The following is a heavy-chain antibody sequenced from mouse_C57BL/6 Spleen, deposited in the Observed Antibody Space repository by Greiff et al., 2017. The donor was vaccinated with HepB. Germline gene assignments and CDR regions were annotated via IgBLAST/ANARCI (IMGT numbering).Heavy chain of an antibody. CDR2: IDPSDSYT. D-gene: IGHD2-4*01. CDR1: GYTFTSYW. J-gene: IGHJ4*01. CDR3: ARWRLRGYYAMDY. Sequence: VQLQQPGAELVKPGASVKLSCKASGYTFTSYWMQWVKQRPGQGLEWIGEIDPSDSYTNYNQKFKGKATLTVDTSSSTAYMQISSLTSEDSAVYYCARWRLRGYYAMDYWSQGTSVTVSS. V-gene: IGHV1-50*01.